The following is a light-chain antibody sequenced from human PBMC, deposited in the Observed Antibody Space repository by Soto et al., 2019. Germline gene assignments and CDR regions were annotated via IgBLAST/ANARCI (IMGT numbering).Light chain of an antibody. CDR1: SSDFGGYNY. Sequence: QPASVSGSPGQSITISCTGTSSDFGGYNYVSWYQQHPGKAPKLMIDEVSNRPSGVSNRFSGYKSGNTASLTISGLQAEDEADYYCSSYTSSSTPRVFGGGTKLTVL. CDR2: EVS. V-gene: IGLV2-14*01. CDR3: SSYTSSSTPRV. J-gene: IGLJ3*02.